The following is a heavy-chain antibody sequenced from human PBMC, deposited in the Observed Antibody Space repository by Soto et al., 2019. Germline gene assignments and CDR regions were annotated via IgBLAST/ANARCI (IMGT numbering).Heavy chain of an antibody. CDR1: GFIVTTAW. Sequence: GGSLRLSCAASGFIVTTAWMHWVRQAPGKGLVWVSRINGDGSTTSYVDSVKGRFTISRDNAKNTLYLQMNSLRAEDTAVYYCARDRRKNDYWGQGTLVTVSS. V-gene: IGHV3-74*01. CDR2: INGDGSTT. J-gene: IGHJ4*02. CDR3: ARDRRKNDY.